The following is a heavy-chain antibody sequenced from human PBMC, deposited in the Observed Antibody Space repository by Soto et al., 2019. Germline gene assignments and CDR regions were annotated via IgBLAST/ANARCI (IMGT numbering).Heavy chain of an antibody. CDR2: MNAKSGDT. CDR1: GYTFSDFD. Sequence: ASVKVSCKASGYTFSDFDINWLRQAAGQGPEWMGWMNAKSGDTFSAQRLQGKFNMTWDTSLSTAYMEVGSLTSDDAAIYYCARGNPFNYAGFDVWGPGTTVTVYS. D-gene: IGHD3-16*01. J-gene: IGHJ6*02. V-gene: IGHV1-8*01. CDR3: ARGNPFNYAGFDV.